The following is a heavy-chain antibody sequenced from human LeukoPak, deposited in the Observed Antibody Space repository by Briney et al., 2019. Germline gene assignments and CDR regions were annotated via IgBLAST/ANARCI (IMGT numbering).Heavy chain of an antibody. CDR1: GFTFSTYS. CDR3: VRDRHSSVDY. V-gene: IGHV3-48*01. Sequence: GGSLRLSCAASGFTFSTYSMIWVRQAPGKGLEWLSYISGDSRTIYYPDSVKGRFTISRDNAKNSLYLQLISLRAEDTAVYYCVRDRHSSVDYWGQGTLVTVSS. D-gene: IGHD3-22*01. CDR2: ISGDSRTI. J-gene: IGHJ4*02.